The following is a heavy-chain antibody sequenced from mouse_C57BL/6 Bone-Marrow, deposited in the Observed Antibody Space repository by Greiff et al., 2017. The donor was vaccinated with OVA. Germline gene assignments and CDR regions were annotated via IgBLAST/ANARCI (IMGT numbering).Heavy chain of an antibody. CDR2: INPSNGGT. CDR1: GYTFTSYW. V-gene: IGHV1-53*01. D-gene: IGHD2-4*01. Sequence: VQLQQPGTELVKPGASVKLSCKASGYTFTSYWMHWVKQRPGQGLEWIGNINPSNGGTNYNEKFKSKATLTVDKSSSTAYMQLSSLTSEDSAVYYCAPTMITTGGYYYAMDYWGQGTSVTVSS. J-gene: IGHJ4*01. CDR3: APTMITTGGYYYAMDY.